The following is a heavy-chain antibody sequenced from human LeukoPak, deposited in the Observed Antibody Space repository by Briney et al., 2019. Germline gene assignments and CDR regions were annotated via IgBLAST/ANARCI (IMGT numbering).Heavy chain of an antibody. CDR1: GFSFSSYD. CDR2: ISASSINT. J-gene: IGHJ4*02. D-gene: IGHD1-1*01. CDR3: VKKKSLPTTMGGFDY. Sequence: PGGSLRLSCAASGFSFSSYDMSWVRQAPGEGLEWVSAISASSINTYYADSVRGRFTISRDDSQNTLYLEMDSLRAEDTAVYYCVKKKSLPTTMGGFDYWGQGTLVSVSS. V-gene: IGHV3-23*01.